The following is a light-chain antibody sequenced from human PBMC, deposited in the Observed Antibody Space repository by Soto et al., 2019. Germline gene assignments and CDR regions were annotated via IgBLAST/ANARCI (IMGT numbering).Light chain of an antibody. V-gene: IGKV3-15*01. J-gene: IGKJ1*01. CDR2: GAS. CDR1: QSVSSC. Sequence: EIVMTQSPATLSVSPGERATLSCRASQSVSSCLAWYQQKPGQAPRLLNYGASTKATGIPARFSGSGSGTEFTLTISSLKYEDFAIYYCQQYNNWPRTFGQGTKVDIK. CDR3: QQYNNWPRT.